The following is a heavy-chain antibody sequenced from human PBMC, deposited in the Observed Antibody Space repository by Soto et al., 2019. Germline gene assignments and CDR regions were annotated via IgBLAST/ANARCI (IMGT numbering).Heavy chain of an antibody. Sequence: QVQLQESGPGLVKPSETLSLTCTVSGGSISSYYWSWIRQPPGKGLEWIGYIYYSGSTNYNPSLKSRVTRSVDTSKNQFPLKLSSVTAADTAVYYCARAWGGIAAAGELDYWGQGTLVTVSS. J-gene: IGHJ4*02. CDR1: GGSISSYY. CDR3: ARAWGGIAAAGELDY. V-gene: IGHV4-59*01. D-gene: IGHD6-13*01. CDR2: IYYSGST.